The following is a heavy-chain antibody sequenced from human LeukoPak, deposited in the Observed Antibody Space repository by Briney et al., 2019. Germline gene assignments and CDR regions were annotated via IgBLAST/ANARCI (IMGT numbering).Heavy chain of an antibody. Sequence: SETLSLTCTVSGGSISSYYWSWIRQPAGKGLEWIGRIYSSGSTNYNPSLKSRLTISVDTSKTQFSLKLTSVTAADTAVYYCAKKSRGSGSYYGDYWGQGILVTVSS. CDR1: GGSISSYY. J-gene: IGHJ4*02. V-gene: IGHV4-4*07. D-gene: IGHD3-10*01. CDR3: AKKSRGSGSYYGDY. CDR2: IYSSGST.